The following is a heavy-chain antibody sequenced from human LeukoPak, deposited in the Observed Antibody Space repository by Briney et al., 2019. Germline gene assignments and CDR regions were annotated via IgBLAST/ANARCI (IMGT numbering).Heavy chain of an antibody. V-gene: IGHV4-39*07. CDR1: GGSISSSSYY. CDR3: ARGTSVWIQLWKLGAFDI. CDR2: IYYSGST. D-gene: IGHD5-18*01. Sequence: PSETLSLTCTVSGGSISSSSYYWGWIRQPPGKGLEWIGSIYYSGSTYYNPSLKSRVTISVDTPKNQFSLKLSSVTAADTAVYYCARGTSVWIQLWKLGAFDIWGQGTMVTVSS. J-gene: IGHJ3*02.